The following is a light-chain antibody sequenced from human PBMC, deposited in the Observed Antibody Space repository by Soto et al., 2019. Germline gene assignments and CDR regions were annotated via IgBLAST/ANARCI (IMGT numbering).Light chain of an antibody. Sequence: ETVLTQSPGTLSLSPGERATLSCRASQNLNSNFLAWYQQKPGQAPRLLIYGVSNRATGIPDRFSGSGSGTDFTLTISRLEPEDFAVYYCQQYGSSPKTFGQGTKVEIK. CDR3: QQYGSSPKT. CDR2: GVS. CDR1: QNLNSNF. J-gene: IGKJ1*01. V-gene: IGKV3-20*01.